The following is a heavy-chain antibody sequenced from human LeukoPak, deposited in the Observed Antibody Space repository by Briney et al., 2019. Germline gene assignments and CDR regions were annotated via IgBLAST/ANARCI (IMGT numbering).Heavy chain of an antibody. D-gene: IGHD5-18*01. Sequence: PSETLSLTCTVSGGSISSSSYYWGWIRQPPGKGLEWIGSIYYSGSTYYNPSPKSRVTISVDTSKNQFSLKLSSVTAADTAVYYCASTGGYSYGYAEYYFDYWGQGTLVTVSS. J-gene: IGHJ4*02. CDR1: GGSISSSSYY. V-gene: IGHV4-39*01. CDR3: ASTGGYSYGYAEYYFDY. CDR2: IYYSGST.